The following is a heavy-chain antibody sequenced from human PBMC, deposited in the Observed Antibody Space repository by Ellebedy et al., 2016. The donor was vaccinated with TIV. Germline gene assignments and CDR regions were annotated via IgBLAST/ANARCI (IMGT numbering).Heavy chain of an antibody. D-gene: IGHD2-15*01. CDR2: IDPSDSYT. CDR3: ARHPPWVGWFDP. CDR1: GYSFTSYW. J-gene: IGHJ5*02. V-gene: IGHV5-10-1*01. Sequence: GESLKISCKGSGYSFTSYWIGWVRQMPGKGLEWMGRIDPSDSYTNYSPSFQGHVTISVDKSISTAYLQWSSLKASDTAMYYCARHPPWVGWFDPWGQGTLVTVSS.